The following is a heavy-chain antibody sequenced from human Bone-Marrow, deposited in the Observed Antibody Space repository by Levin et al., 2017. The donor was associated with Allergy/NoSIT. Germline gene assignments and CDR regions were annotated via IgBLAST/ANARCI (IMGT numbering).Heavy chain of an antibody. D-gene: IGHD5-18*01. CDR3: AKDEGGVGTVVVRYYFDY. CDR2: ISGRGDST. CDR1: GFVYDYYA. Sequence: HPGESLKISCAASGFVYDYYAMSWVRQAPGKGLEWVSAISGRGDSTYYADSVKGRFTISRDNSKETLYLQMNSLRADDTAIYYCAKDEGGVGTVVVRYYFDYWGQGTLVTVSS. J-gene: IGHJ4*02. V-gene: IGHV3-23*01.